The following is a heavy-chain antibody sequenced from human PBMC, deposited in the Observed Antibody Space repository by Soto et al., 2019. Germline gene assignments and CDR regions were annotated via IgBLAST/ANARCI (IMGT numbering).Heavy chain of an antibody. V-gene: IGHV4-61*01. D-gene: IGHD3-22*01. J-gene: IGHJ1*01. Sequence: QVQLQESGPGLVKPSETLSLTCTVSGGSVSSGSYYRSWIRQPPGKGLEWIGYIYYSGSTNYNPPVKSRVTISVDPSKNQFSLTLSSVTAADTAVYYCAREDYYGSSDWCQGTLVTVSS. CDR3: AREDYYGSSD. CDR1: GGSVSSGSYY. CDR2: IYYSGST.